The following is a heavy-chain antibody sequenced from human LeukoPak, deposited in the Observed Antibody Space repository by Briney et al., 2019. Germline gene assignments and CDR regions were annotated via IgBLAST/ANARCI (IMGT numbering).Heavy chain of an antibody. V-gene: IGHV4-61*01. CDR2: VYNSEYT. Sequence: PSETLSLTCTVSGGSISSGYYYWSWIRQPPGKGLEWIGYVYNSEYTSYNPSLKSRVSISFDTSQNQFSLSLASVTAADTAGYYCAGNFGNRGSYLFCFWGQGTLVTVSS. J-gene: IGHJ4*02. CDR3: AGNFGNRGSYLFCF. D-gene: IGHD1-14*01. CDR1: GGSISSGYYY.